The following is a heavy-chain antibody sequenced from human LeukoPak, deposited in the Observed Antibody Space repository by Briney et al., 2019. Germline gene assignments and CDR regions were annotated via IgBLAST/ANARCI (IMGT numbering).Heavy chain of an antibody. CDR1: SGSISSSSYY. CDR3: ARILLWFGELINWFDP. Sequence: SETLSLTCTVSSGSISSSSYYWGWIRQPPGKGLEWIGSIYYSGSTYYNPSLKSRVTISVDTSKNQFSLKLSSVTAADAAVYYCARILLWFGELINWFDPWGQGTLVTVSS. D-gene: IGHD3-10*01. J-gene: IGHJ5*02. CDR2: IYYSGST. V-gene: IGHV4-39*07.